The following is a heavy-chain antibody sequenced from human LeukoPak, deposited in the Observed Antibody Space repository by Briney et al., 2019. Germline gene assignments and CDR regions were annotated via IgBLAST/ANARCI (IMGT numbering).Heavy chain of an antibody. J-gene: IGHJ4*02. CDR3: ARQEYYYDSSGYYPTPIFDY. V-gene: IGHV4-59*08. D-gene: IGHD3-22*01. Sequence: SETLSLTCTVSGGSISSYYWSWIRQPPGKGLEWIGYIYYSGSTNYNPSLKSRVTISVDTSKNQFSLKLSSVTAADTAVYYCARQEYYYDSSGYYPTPIFDYWGQGTLVTVSS. CDR1: GGSISSYY. CDR2: IYYSGST.